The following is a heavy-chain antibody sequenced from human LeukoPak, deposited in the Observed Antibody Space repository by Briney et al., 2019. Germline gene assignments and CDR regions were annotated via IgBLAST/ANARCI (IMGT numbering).Heavy chain of an antibody. D-gene: IGHD6-19*01. Sequence: AASVKVSCKASGYTFTGYYMHWVRQAPGQGLEWMGWINPNSGGTNYAQKFQGRVTMTRDTSISTAYMELSRLGSDDTAVYYCARSGTVAGTNLFDYWGQGTLVTVSS. V-gene: IGHV1-2*02. CDR3: ARSGTVAGTNLFDY. CDR2: INPNSGGT. CDR1: GYTFTGYY. J-gene: IGHJ4*02.